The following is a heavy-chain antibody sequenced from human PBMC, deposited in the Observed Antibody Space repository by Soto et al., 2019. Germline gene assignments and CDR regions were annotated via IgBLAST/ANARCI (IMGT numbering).Heavy chain of an antibody. CDR3: ASLNIVATTGFDY. D-gene: IGHD5-12*01. J-gene: IGHJ4*02. CDR2: IYYSGST. CDR1: GGSISSYY. V-gene: IGHV4-59*08. Sequence: PSETLSLTCTVSGGSISSYYWSWIRQPPGKGLEWIGYIYYSGSTNYNPSLKSRVTISVDTSKNQFSLKLSSVTAADTAVYYCASLNIVATTGFDYWGQGTLVTVSS.